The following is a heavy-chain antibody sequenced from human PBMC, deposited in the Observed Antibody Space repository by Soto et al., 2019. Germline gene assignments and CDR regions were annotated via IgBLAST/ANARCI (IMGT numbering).Heavy chain of an antibody. CDR2: IYYSGST. CDR1: GGSISSYY. V-gene: IGHV4-59*01. CDR3: ARGARELYYYDSSGYSNWFDP. D-gene: IGHD3-22*01. Sequence: PSETLSLTCTVSGGSISSYYWSWIRQPPGKGLEWIGYIYYSGSTNYNPSLKSRVTISVDTSKNQFSLKLSSVTAADTAVYHCARGARELYYYDSSGYSNWFDPWGQGTLVTVSS. J-gene: IGHJ5*02.